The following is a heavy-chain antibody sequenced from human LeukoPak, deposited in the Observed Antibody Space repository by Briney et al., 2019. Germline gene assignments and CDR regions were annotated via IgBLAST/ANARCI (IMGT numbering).Heavy chain of an antibody. CDR1: GGSFSGYY. V-gene: IGHV4-34*01. J-gene: IGHJ2*01. D-gene: IGHD2-2*01. Sequence: PSETLSLTCAVYGGSFSGYYWSWIRQPPGKGLEWIGEINHSGSTNYNPSLKSRVTISVDTSKNQFSLKLSSVTAADTAVYYCARKAGYCSSTSCSHYWYFDLWGRGTLVTVS. CDR3: ARKAGYCSSTSCSHYWYFDL. CDR2: INHSGST.